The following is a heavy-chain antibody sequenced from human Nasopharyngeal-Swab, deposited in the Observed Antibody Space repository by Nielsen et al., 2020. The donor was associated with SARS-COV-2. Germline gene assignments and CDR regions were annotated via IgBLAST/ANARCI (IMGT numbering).Heavy chain of an antibody. CDR3: AKDGDYDFWSGYSIWYFDL. Sequence: GESLKISCAASGFTFSSYAMSWVRQAKGKGLEWVSGISGSGGSTYYADSVKGRFTISRDNSKNTLYLQMNSLRAEDTAVYYCAKDGDYDFWSGYSIWYFDLWGRGTLVTVSS. D-gene: IGHD3-3*01. V-gene: IGHV3-23*01. CDR1: GFTFSSYA. J-gene: IGHJ2*01. CDR2: ISGSGGST.